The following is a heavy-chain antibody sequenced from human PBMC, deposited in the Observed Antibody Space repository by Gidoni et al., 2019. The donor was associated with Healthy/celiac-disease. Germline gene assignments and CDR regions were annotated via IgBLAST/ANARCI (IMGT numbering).Heavy chain of an antibody. J-gene: IGHJ5*02. CDR1: GGSIRRALYS. D-gene: IGHD3-3*01. Sequence: QVQLPESGPGLVKPSQNLSLPCTCSGGSIRRALYSRSWIRQPAGKGLEWIGRIYTSGSTNYNPSLKSRVTISVDTSKNQFSLKLSSVTAADTAVYYCARGRTYYDFWSGYSRTNWFDPWGQGTLVTVSS. CDR3: ARGRTYYDFWSGYSRTNWFDP. V-gene: IGHV4-61*02. CDR2: IYTSGST.